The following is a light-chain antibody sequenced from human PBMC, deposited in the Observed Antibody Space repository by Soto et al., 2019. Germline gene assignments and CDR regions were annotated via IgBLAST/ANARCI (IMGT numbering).Light chain of an antibody. J-gene: IGKJ2*01. CDR2: DAS. CDR1: QTISHNY. Sequence: EIVWTQSPGILSLSPGERATLSCRASQTISHNYLAWYQHKPGHAPTLLIYDASTRPTAISDTFSGSGSGTDFTLTISSLEPEDFAVYYCLQYNGPSYTFGQGTKLEVK. V-gene: IGKV3-20*01. CDR3: LQYNGPSYT.